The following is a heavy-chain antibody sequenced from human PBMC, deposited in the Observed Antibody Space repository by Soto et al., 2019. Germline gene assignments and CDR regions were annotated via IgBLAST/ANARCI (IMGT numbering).Heavy chain of an antibody. V-gene: IGHV3-30-3*01. J-gene: IGHJ4*02. D-gene: IGHD3-16*01. CDR2: ISYDGSNK. CDR3: ARGRRARGSFDY. Sequence: QVQLVESGGGVVQPGRSLRLSCAASGFTFSSYAMHRVRQAPGKGLEWVAVISYDGSNKYYADSVKGRFTISRDNSKNTLYLQMNSLRAEDTAVYYCARGRRARGSFDYWGQGTLVTVSS. CDR1: GFTFSSYA.